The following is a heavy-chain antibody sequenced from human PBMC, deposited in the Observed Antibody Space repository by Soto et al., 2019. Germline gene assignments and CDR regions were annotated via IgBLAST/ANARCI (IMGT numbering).Heavy chain of an antibody. V-gene: IGHV4-34*01. CDR3: ARDSQRVFWYYHYGMDV. Sequence: SETLSLTCAVYGGSLSGYYWSWIRQPPGKGLEWIGEINHSGSTNYNPSLKSRVTISVDTSKNQFSLKLSSVTAADTAVYYCARDSQRVFWYYHYGMDVWGQGTTVTVSS. CDR1: GGSLSGYY. D-gene: IGHD3-3*01. CDR2: INHSGST. J-gene: IGHJ6*02.